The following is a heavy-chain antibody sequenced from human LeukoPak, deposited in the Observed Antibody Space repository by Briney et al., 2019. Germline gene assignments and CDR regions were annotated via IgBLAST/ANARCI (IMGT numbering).Heavy chain of an antibody. J-gene: IGHJ4*02. V-gene: IGHV3-7*01. CDR3: ARGYCSGGSCSKYDY. CDR2: IKQDGSEK. Sequence: GGSLRLSCAASGFTFSSHWMSWVRQAPGKGLEWVAKIKQDGSEKYYVDSVKGRLIISRDNAKNSLYLQMNSLRAEDTAVYYCARGYCSGGSCSKYDYWGQGTLVTVSS. CDR1: GFTFSSHW. D-gene: IGHD2-15*01.